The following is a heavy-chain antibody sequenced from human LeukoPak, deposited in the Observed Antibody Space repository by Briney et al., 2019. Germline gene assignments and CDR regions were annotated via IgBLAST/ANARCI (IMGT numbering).Heavy chain of an antibody. J-gene: IGHJ6*02. CDR1: GFTFSSYA. Sequence: PGGSLRLSCAASGFTFSSYAMSWVRQAPGKGLEWVSAISGSGGSTYYADSVKGRFTISRDNSKSTLYLQMNSLRAEDTAVYYCAKGTIDILTGQSYGMDVWGQGTTVTVSS. V-gene: IGHV3-23*01. D-gene: IGHD3-9*01. CDR2: ISGSGGST. CDR3: AKGTIDILTGQSYGMDV.